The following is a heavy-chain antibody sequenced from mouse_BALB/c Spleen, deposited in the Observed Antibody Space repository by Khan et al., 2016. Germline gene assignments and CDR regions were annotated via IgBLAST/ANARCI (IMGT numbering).Heavy chain of an antibody. Sequence: VQLQESGPGLVAPSQSLSITCTVSGFSLTSYGVNWVRQPPGKGLEWLGVIWGDGSTNFHSTLKSRLIISKDHSRRQVFLKLNSLQTDDTATYYCAKFTPDYYSMDYWGQGTSVTVSS. CDR1: GFSLTSYG. J-gene: IGHJ4*01. CDR3: AKFTPDYYSMDY. V-gene: IGHV2-3*01. CDR2: IWGDGST. D-gene: IGHD1-1*01.